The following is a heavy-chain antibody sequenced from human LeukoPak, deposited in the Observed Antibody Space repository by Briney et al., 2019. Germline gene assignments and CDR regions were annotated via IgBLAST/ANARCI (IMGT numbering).Heavy chain of an antibody. V-gene: IGHV3-21*01. CDR2: ISSSSSYI. CDR1: GFTFSSYS. J-gene: IGHJ6*02. CDR3: ARDAHITIFGVVITPHYYGMDV. D-gene: IGHD3-3*01. Sequence: GGSLRLSCAASGFTFSSYSMNWVRQAPGKGLEWVSSISSSSSYIYYADSVKGRFTISRDNAKNSLYLQMNSLRAEDTAVYYCARDAHITIFGVVITPHYYGMDVWGQGTTVTVSS.